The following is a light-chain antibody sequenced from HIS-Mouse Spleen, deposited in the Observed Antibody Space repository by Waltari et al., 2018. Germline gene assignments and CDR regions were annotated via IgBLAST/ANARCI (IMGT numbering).Light chain of an antibody. CDR1: NIGSKS. V-gene: IGLV3-21*02. CDR2: DDR. CDR3: QVWDSSSDHPV. Sequence: SYVLTQPPSVSVAPGQTARITCGGNNIGSKSVHWYQQKPGQAPVLVVYDDRDRPSGIPERFSGSNAGNTATLTISRVEAGDEADYYCQVWDSSSDHPVFGGGTKLTVL. J-gene: IGLJ3*02.